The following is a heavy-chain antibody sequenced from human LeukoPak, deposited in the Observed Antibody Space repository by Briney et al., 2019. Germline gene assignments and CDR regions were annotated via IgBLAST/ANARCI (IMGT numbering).Heavy chain of an antibody. Sequence: PSQTLSLTCTVSGGSISSGNYYWSWIRQPAGKGLEWIGRIYTSGSTNYNPSLKSRVTISVDTSKNQFSLKLSSVTAADTAVYYCARGGPSYYYDSSGYPDNWFDPWGQGTLVTVSS. CDR3: ARGGPSYYYDSSGYPDNWFDP. J-gene: IGHJ5*02. CDR2: IYTSGST. CDR1: GGSISSGNYY. V-gene: IGHV4-61*02. D-gene: IGHD3-22*01.